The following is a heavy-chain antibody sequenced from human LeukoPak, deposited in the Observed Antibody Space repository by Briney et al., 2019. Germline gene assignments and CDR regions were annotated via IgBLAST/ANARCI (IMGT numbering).Heavy chain of an antibody. Sequence: ASVKVSCKASGGTFSSYAISWVRQAPGQGLEWMGGIIPIFGTASYAQKFQGRVTITADESTSTAYMELSSLRSEDTAVYYCARDRVSYNWNDGVVYYYYYMDVWGKGTTVTVSS. V-gene: IGHV1-69*13. CDR2: IIPIFGTA. D-gene: IGHD1-1*01. CDR3: ARDRVSYNWNDGVVYYYYYMDV. J-gene: IGHJ6*03. CDR1: GGTFSSYA.